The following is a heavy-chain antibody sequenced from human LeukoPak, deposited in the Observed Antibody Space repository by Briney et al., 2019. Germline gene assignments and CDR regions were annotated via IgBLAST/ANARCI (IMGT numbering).Heavy chain of an antibody. V-gene: IGHV4-59*01. D-gene: IGHD6-19*01. CDR1: GGSISSYY. Sequence: ASETLSLTCTVSGGSISSYYWSWIRQPPGKGLEWIGYVYYSGSTNYNPSLKSRVTISVDTSKNQFSLKLSSVTAADTAVYYCVRGTGTAVYWGQGTLVTVSS. J-gene: IGHJ4*02. CDR3: VRGTGTAVY. CDR2: VYYSGST.